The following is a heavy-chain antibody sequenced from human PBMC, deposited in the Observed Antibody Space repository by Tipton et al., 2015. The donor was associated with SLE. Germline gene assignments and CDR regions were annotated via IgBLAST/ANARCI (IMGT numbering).Heavy chain of an antibody. Sequence: TLSLTCTVSGGSISSSSYYWGWIRQPPGKGLEWIGYIYYSGSTNYNPSLKSRVTISVDTSKNQFSLKLSSVTAADTAVYYCARRGLNGAFDYWGQGTLVTVSS. D-gene: IGHD2-8*01. V-gene: IGHV4-61*05. CDR2: IYYSGST. J-gene: IGHJ4*02. CDR1: GGSISSSSYY. CDR3: ARRGLNGAFDY.